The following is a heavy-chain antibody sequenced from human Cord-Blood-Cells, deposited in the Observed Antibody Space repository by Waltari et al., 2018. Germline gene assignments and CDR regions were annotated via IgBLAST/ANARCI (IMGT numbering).Heavy chain of an antibody. V-gene: IGHV1-69*01. CDR1: GGTFSSYA. D-gene: IGHD1-26*01. Sequence: VQLVQSAAEVKKPGSSVKVSCKASGGTFSSYAISRVRKACGQGSEWMGGIIPILGTANYAQKFQGRVTITADEATSTAYMELSSLRSEDTAVYYCARSMAATKNYYYGMDVWGQGTTVTVAS. J-gene: IGHJ6*02. CDR3: ARSMAATKNYYYGMDV. CDR2: IIPILGTA.